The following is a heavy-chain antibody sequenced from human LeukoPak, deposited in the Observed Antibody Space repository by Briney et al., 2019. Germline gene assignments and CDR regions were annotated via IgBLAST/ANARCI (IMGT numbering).Heavy chain of an antibody. D-gene: IGHD3-22*01. Sequence: GGSLGLSCAASGFTFSSYGMHWVRQAPGKGLEWVAFIRYDGSNKYYADSVKGRFTISRDNSKNTLYLQMNSLRAEDTAVYYCASADYYDSSGPLYYWGQGTLVTVSS. CDR3: ASADYYDSSGPLYY. CDR1: GFTFSSYG. CDR2: IRYDGSNK. J-gene: IGHJ4*02. V-gene: IGHV3-30*02.